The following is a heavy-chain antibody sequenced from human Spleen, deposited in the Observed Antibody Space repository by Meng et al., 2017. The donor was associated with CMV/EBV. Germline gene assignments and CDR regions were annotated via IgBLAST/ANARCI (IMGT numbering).Heavy chain of an antibody. CDR3: ARDPDYSSTWGNY. Sequence: ASVKVSCKASGYTFISYGITWVRQAPGQGLEWMGWISAYNGNTEFAQRFRDRVTMTTDTSTSTAYMELRTLRSDDTAVYYCARDPDYSSTWGNYWGQGTLVTVSS. V-gene: IGHV1-18*01. CDR1: GYTFISYG. D-gene: IGHD2-2*01. J-gene: IGHJ4*02. CDR2: ISAYNGNT.